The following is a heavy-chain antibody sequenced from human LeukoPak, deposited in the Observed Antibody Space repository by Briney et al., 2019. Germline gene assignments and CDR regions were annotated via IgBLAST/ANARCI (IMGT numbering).Heavy chain of an antibody. J-gene: IGHJ4*02. D-gene: IGHD3-10*01. CDR2: INPSGGST. V-gene: IGHV1-46*01. CDR1: GYSFTGHY. Sequence: ASVKVSCKSSGYSFTGHYMHWVRQAPGQGLEWMGIINPSGGSTSYAQKFQGRVTMTRDTSTSTVYMELSSLRSEDTAVYYCARGLIHMVRGVGSMPLAYWGQGTLVTVSS. CDR3: ARGLIHMVRGVGSMPLAY.